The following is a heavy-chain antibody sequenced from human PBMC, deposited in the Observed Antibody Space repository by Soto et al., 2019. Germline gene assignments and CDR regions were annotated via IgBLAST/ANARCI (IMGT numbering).Heavy chain of an antibody. CDR1: GGSISSSSYY. D-gene: IGHD2-15*01. J-gene: IGHJ6*02. V-gene: IGHV4-39*01. CDR3: ARPGYCSGGSCSTDLLGMDV. Sequence: PSETLSLTCTVSGGSISSSSYYWGWIRQPPGKGLEWIGSIYYSGSTYYNPSLKSRVTISVDTSKNQFSLKLNSVTAADTAVYYCARPGYCSGGSCSTDLLGMDVWGQGTTVTVSS. CDR2: IYYSGST.